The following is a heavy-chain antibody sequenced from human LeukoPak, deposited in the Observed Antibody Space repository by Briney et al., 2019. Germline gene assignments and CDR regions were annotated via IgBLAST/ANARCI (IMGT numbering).Heavy chain of an antibody. J-gene: IGHJ4*02. Sequence: APVKVSCKPSGYTFRGNYIHWLRQAPGQGLEWMGWIDANNGDTKSAQKFQGRVTMSRDTSISTAYMDLSSLSPDDAAVYYCARDPSSVTLYFFDYWGKGTLVTVSS. CDR2: IDANNGDT. V-gene: IGHV1-2*02. CDR1: GYTFRGNY. CDR3: ARDPSSVTLYFFDY. D-gene: IGHD4-11*01.